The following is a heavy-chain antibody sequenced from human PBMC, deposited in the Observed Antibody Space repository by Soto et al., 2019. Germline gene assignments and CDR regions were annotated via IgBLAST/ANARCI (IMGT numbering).Heavy chain of an antibody. CDR1: GFTFSRYA. Sequence: PGGSLRLSCSGSGFTFSRYAIHWVRQAPGKGLEYVSAISSDGGSPYYADSVKGRFTISRDNSKNTLYLQMSSLRVEDTAVYYCVKGLYDILTGYYDSWGQGALVTVSS. V-gene: IGHV3-64D*06. CDR3: VKGLYDILTGYYDS. CDR2: ISSDGGSP. D-gene: IGHD3-9*01. J-gene: IGHJ4*02.